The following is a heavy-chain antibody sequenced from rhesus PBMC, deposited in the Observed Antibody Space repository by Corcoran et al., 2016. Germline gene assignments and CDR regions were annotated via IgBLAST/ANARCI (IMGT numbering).Heavy chain of an antibody. CDR1: GSSIRDAYY. Sequence: QVQLQESGPGLVKHSETLSLTCAVSGSSIRDAYYWTWLRLPQGMELEWIGYIYGSGGGTNYNPALKNRVTISIDTSKNQFSLKLSSVTAADTAVYYCARDWGDYYGYGLDSWGQGVVVTVSS. V-gene: IGHV4-106*01. CDR2: IYGSGGGT. CDR3: ARDWGDYYGYGLDS. D-gene: IGHD3-34*01. J-gene: IGHJ6*01.